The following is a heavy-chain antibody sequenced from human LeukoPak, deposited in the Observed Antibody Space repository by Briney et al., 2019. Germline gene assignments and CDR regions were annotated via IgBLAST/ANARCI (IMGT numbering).Heavy chain of an antibody. Sequence: PSETLSLTCTVSGGSMSGFFWTWIRQPPGRALEWIGSIYYSGSSTKYSPSLKSRVTISVDTSKSQFSLNLNSATAADTAVYYCARTSRHFYGSGTNLTPWPAGMDVWGQGTTVTVSS. CDR3: ARTSRHFYGSGTNLTPWPAGMDV. CDR1: GGSMSGFF. V-gene: IGHV4-59*01. CDR2: IYYSGSST. D-gene: IGHD3-10*01. J-gene: IGHJ6*02.